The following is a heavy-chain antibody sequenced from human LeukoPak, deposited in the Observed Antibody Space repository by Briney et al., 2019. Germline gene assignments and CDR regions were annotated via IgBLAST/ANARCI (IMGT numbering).Heavy chain of an antibody. D-gene: IGHD3-9*01. Sequence: ASVKVSCKASGYTFTSYGISWVRQAPGQGLEWIGWISAYNGNTNYAQKLQGRVTMTTDTSTSTAYMELRSLRSDDTAVYYCARSSYYDILTGYRNLRGAFDIWGQGTMVTVSS. J-gene: IGHJ3*02. CDR2: ISAYNGNT. CDR1: GYTFTSYG. V-gene: IGHV1-18*01. CDR3: ARSSYYDILTGYRNLRGAFDI.